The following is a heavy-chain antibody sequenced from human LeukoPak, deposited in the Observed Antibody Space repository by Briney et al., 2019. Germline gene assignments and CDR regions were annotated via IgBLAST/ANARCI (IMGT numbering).Heavy chain of an antibody. J-gene: IGHJ4*02. V-gene: IGHV3-30*18. Sequence: GGSLRLSCVVSGFGFSDSYMTWIRQAPGKGLEWVAVISYDGSNKYYADSVKGRFTISRDNSKNTLYLQMNSLRAEDTAVYYCAKDARMATIGAYYFDYWGQGTLVTVSS. CDR3: AKDARMATIGAYYFDY. D-gene: IGHD5-12*01. CDR2: ISYDGSNK. CDR1: GFGFSDSY.